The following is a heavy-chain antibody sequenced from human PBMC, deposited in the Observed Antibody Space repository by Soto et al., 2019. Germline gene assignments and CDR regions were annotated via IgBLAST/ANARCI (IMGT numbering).Heavy chain of an antibody. Sequence: QVRLQESGPGLVKPSKTLSLTCTVSGGSISSGDYYWSWIRHHPGGGLEWIGYIHYSGNTYYDPSLKNRLTMSVDTSKNQFSLNLSSVTAADTAVYYCARTPGGAPADYYFDYWGLGTLVTVSS. V-gene: IGHV4-31*03. D-gene: IGHD4-17*01. CDR1: GGSISSGDYY. CDR3: ARTPGGAPADYYFDY. CDR2: IHYSGNT. J-gene: IGHJ4*02.